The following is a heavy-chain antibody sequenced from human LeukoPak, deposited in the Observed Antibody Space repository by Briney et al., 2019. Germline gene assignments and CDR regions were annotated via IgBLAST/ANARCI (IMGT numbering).Heavy chain of an antibody. V-gene: IGHV3-53*01. J-gene: IGHJ4*02. CDR1: GFTVSSNY. CDR3: ARRRMATFDY. CDR2: IYSGGST. D-gene: IGHD5-24*01. Sequence: GGSLRLSCAASGFTVSSNYMSWVRRAPGKGLEWVSVIYSGGSTYYADSVKGRFTISRDNSKNTLYLQMNSLRAEDTAVYYCARRRMATFDYWGQGTLVTVSS.